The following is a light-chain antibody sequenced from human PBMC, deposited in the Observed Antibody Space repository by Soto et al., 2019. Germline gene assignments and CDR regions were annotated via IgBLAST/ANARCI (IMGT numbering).Light chain of an antibody. CDR1: QSIGSS. CDR2: GAS. J-gene: IGKJ2*01. V-gene: IGKV1-39*01. Sequence: DIQMTQSPSSLSASLGDRVTIICRASQSIGSSLIWYQQKPGTAPRVLIYGASSLHSGVPSRFSGSGSGTYFTLTITSLQSEDFATYFCQQSYHSPDTFGQGTRLNI. CDR3: QQSYHSPDT.